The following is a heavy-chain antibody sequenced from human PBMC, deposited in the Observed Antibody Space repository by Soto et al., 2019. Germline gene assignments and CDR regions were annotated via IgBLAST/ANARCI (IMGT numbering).Heavy chain of an antibody. D-gene: IGHD3-3*01. J-gene: IGHJ4*02. CDR2: IYYDGRT. CDR3: ARVRFLEWF. Sequence: PSETLSLTCTVSGDSVSSANYYWSWIRQPPGKGLEWIGYIYYDGRTNYNPSHTRRVTISVDTAKHQLSLKLRSVTAADTAVYYCARVRFLEWFWGQGTLVTVSS. CDR1: GDSVSSANYY. V-gene: IGHV4-61*01.